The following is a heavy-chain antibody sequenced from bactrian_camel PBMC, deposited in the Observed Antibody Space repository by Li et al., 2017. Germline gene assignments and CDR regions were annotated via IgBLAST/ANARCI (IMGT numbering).Heavy chain of an antibody. J-gene: IGHJ4*01. CDR1: GLKFANSV. CDR2: IMTNGKT. V-gene: IGHV3S55*01. Sequence: HVQLVESGGDSVQAGRSLTLSCRASGLKFANSVLAWYRQAPGNDCELVSSIMTNGKTFYRESVKGRFTISHDAAKSTLYLQMNNLKPEDSAIYYCAATHRASEHYTLLRPDEYNFWGQGTQVTVS. CDR3: AATHRASEHYTLLRPDEYNF. D-gene: IGHD2*01.